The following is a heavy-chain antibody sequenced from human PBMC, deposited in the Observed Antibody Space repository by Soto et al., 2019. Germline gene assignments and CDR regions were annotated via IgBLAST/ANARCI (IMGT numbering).Heavy chain of an antibody. J-gene: IGHJ5*02. CDR2: IYSSGST. V-gene: IGHV4-4*07. D-gene: IGHD3-3*01. CDR3: ARGQRFSDWFDP. CDR1: GGAISGYY. Sequence: SETLSLTCPVTGGAISGYYWTWIRQSAGGGLEWIGRIYSSGSTNYNPSLKSRVTISLDTSMNHFSLRLSSVTAADTAVYYCARGQRFSDWFDPWGQGSVVTVS.